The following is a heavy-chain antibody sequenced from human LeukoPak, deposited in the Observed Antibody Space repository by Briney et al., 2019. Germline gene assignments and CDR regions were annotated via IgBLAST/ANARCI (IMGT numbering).Heavy chain of an antibody. CDR2: IYYSGST. J-gene: IGHJ5*02. D-gene: IGHD3-10*01. CDR3: ARVGSGGSGSYLYNWFDP. V-gene: IGHV4-30-4*01. Sequence: SQTLSLTCTVSGGSISSGDYYWGWIRQPPGKGLEWIGYIYYSGSTYYNPSLKSRVTISVDTSKNQSSLKLSSVTAADTAVYYCARVGSGGSGSYLYNWFDPWGQGTLVTVSS. CDR1: GGSISSGDYY.